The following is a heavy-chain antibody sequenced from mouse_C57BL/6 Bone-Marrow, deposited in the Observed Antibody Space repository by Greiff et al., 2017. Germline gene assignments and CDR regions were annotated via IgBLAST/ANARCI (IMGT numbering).Heavy chain of an antibody. J-gene: IGHJ4*01. CDR3: TPHYYAMDY. CDR2: IDPENGDT. CDR1: GFNIKDYY. Sequence: VQLQQSGAELVRPGASVKLSCTASGFNIKDYYMHWVKQRPEQGLEWIGWIDPENGDTEYASKFQGKATITADTSSNTAYLQLSSLTSEDTAVYYCTPHYYAMDYWGQGTAVTVSA. V-gene: IGHV14-4*01.